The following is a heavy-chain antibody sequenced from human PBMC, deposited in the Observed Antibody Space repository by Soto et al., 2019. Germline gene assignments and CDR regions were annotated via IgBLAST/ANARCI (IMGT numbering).Heavy chain of an antibody. CDR2: IYYSGST. J-gene: IGHJ6*02. V-gene: IGHV4-31*03. D-gene: IGHD5-18*01. Sequence: QVQLQESGPGLVKPSQTLSLTCTVSGGSISSGCYYWSWIRQHPGKGLGWIGYIYYSGSTYYNPSHKRRVTISVDTSKNQFSLKLSSVTAEDTAVYYCARDQQLWLPDQYYYYGMDVWGQGTTVTVSS. CDR3: ARDQQLWLPDQYYYYGMDV. CDR1: GGSISSGCYY.